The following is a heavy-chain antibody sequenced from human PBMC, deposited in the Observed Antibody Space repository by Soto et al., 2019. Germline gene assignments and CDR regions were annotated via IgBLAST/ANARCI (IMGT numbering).Heavy chain of an antibody. Sequence: SETLSLTGSVSGDSINSRYWSWIRQPPGKGLEWIGYIDYVGSTNYAPSLQSRVTMSVDTSKNQVSLKLRYVTAADTAVYYCVRQRGNYFDFWGQGTLVTVSS. D-gene: IGHD3-10*01. CDR3: VRQRGNYFDF. CDR1: GDSINSRY. J-gene: IGHJ4*02. CDR2: IDYVGST. V-gene: IGHV4-59*11.